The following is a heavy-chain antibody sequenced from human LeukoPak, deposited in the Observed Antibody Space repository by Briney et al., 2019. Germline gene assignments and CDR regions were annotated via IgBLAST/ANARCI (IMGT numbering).Heavy chain of an antibody. D-gene: IGHD2-21*02. J-gene: IGHJ3*02. V-gene: IGHV3-21*01. Sequence: GGSLRLSCEVSGFTLDRYWMSWVRQAPGKGLEWVSSISSSSSYIYYADSVKGRFTISRDNAKNSLYLQMNSLRAEDTAVYYCARQAYCGGDCYFVAFDIWGQGTMVTVSS. CDR1: GFTLDRYW. CDR2: ISSSSSYI. CDR3: ARQAYCGGDCYFVAFDI.